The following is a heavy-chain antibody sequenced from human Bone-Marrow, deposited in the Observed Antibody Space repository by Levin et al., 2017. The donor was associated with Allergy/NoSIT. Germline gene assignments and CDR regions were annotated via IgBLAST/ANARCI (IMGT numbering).Heavy chain of an antibody. J-gene: IGHJ4*02. CDR3: AGGPSRGY. Sequence: TGESLKISCEVSGFTVRNNYMSWVRQAPGKGLEWVSLIYSVGTTDYADSVKGRFTISRDNWKNSLSLQMNSLRVEDTAVYYCAGGPSRGYWGQGTLVTVSS. CDR2: IYSVGTT. V-gene: IGHV3-66*01. CDR1: GFTVRNNY. D-gene: IGHD3-16*01.